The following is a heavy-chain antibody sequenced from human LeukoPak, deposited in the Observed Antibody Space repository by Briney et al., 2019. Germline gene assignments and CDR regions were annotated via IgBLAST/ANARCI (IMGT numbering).Heavy chain of an antibody. D-gene: IGHD5-12*01. CDR2: IYYSGST. CDR1: GGSISSYY. J-gene: IGHJ4*02. Sequence: SETLSLTCTVPGGSISSYYWSWIRQPPGKGLEWIGYIYYSGSTNYSPSLKSRVTISVDTSKNQFSLKLSSVTAADTAVYYCARWQAGYSGYARDGFDYWGQGTLVTVSS. CDR3: ARWQAGYSGYARDGFDY. V-gene: IGHV4-59*01.